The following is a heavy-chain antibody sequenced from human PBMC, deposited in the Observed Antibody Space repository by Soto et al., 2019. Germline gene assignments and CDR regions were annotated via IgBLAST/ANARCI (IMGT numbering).Heavy chain of an antibody. V-gene: IGHV1-46*01. Sequence: ASGKVSCKASGYNFTSHYMHWVRQAPGQGLEWMGIINPSGGSTSYAQKFQGRVTMTRDTSTSTVYMELRSVGSEDTAVYYCSRDRVAATQLPYYYNDMDVWGQGTTVIAS. CDR3: SRDRVAATQLPYYYNDMDV. CDR1: GYNFTSHY. CDR2: INPSGGST. D-gene: IGHD2-15*01. J-gene: IGHJ6*02.